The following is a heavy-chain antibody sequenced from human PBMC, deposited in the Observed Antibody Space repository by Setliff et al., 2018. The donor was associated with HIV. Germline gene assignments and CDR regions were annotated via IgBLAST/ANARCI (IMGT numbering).Heavy chain of an antibody. D-gene: IGHD3-10*01. CDR2: ISAYNGKV. CDR1: GYTFTSYG. CDR3: ASPRADDAFDI. J-gene: IGHJ3*02. Sequence: ASVKVSCKASGYTFTSYGINWVRQAPGQGLEWMGWISAYNGKVGYAQQLQGRVTLTIDTSTSTAYMELSSLRSEDTAVYYCASPRADDAFDIWGQGTMVTVSS. V-gene: IGHV1-18*01.